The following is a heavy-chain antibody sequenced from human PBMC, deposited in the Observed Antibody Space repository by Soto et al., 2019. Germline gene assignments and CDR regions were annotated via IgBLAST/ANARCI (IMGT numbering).Heavy chain of an antibody. Sequence: SVKVSCKASGGTFSRYAISWVRQAPGHGLEWMGGIIPIFGTANYAQKFQGRVTITADESTSTAYMELSSLRSEDTAVYYCARDPGRRPGYFDYWGQGTLVTVSS. V-gene: IGHV1-69*13. D-gene: IGHD1-1*01. CDR3: ARDPGRRPGYFDY. J-gene: IGHJ4*02. CDR1: GGTFSRYA. CDR2: IIPIFGTA.